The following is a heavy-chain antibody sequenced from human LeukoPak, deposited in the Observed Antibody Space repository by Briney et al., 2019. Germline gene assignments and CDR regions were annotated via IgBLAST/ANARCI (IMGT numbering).Heavy chain of an antibody. CDR1: GFTFSSYA. D-gene: IGHD3-22*01. CDR2: ISGSGGST. J-gene: IGHJ4*02. Sequence: PGGSLRLSCAASGFTFSSYAMSWVRQTPGKGLEWVSAISGSGGSTYYADSVKGRFTISRDNSKNTLYLQMNSLRAEDTAVYYCAKHYYDSSGYHGDSYFDYWGQGTLVTVSS. CDR3: AKHYYDSSGYHGDSYFDY. V-gene: IGHV3-23*01.